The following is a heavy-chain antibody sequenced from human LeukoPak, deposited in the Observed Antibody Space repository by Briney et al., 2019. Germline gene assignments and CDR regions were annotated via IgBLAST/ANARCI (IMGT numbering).Heavy chain of an antibody. CDR3: ARNYDSSGKPPNYYYYMDV. D-gene: IGHD3-22*01. CDR2: LNHSGST. J-gene: IGHJ6*03. V-gene: IGHV4-34*01. Sequence: PSETLSLTCAVYGGSFSGYYWTWIRHPPGKGLEWIGELNHSGSTNYNPSLKSRVTISVDTSKNQFSLKLSSVAAADTAVYYCARNYDSSGKPPNYYYYMDVWGKGTTVTVSS. CDR1: GGSFSGYY.